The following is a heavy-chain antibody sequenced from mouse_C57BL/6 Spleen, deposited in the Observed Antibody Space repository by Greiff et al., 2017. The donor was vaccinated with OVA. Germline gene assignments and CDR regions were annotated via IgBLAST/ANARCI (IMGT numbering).Heavy chain of an antibody. V-gene: IGHV5-9*01. CDR1: GFTFSSYT. J-gene: IGHJ4*01. CDR3: ARGPGAMDY. CDR2: ISGGGGNT. Sequence: DVMLVESGGGLVKPGGSLKLSCAASGFTFSSYTMSWVRQTPEKRLEWVATISGGGGNTYYPDSVKGRFTISRDNAKNTLYLQMSSLRSEDTALYYCARGPGAMDYWGQGTSVTVSS.